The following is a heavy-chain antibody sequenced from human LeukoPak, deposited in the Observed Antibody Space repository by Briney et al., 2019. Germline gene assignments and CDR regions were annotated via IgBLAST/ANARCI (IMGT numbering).Heavy chain of an antibody. CDR3: ARRGYGSGSINWFDP. J-gene: IGHJ5*02. Sequence: SGTLSLTCAVSGGSISSSNWWSWVRQPPGKGLEWIGEIYHSGSTNYNPSLKSRVTISVDKSKNQFSLKLSSVTAADTAVYYCARRGYGSGSINWFDPWGQGTLVTVSS. CDR1: GGSISSSNW. D-gene: IGHD3-10*01. CDR2: IYHSGST. V-gene: IGHV4-4*02.